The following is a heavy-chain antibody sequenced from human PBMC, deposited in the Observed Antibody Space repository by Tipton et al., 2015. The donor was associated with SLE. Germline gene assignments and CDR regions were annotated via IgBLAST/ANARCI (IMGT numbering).Heavy chain of an antibody. J-gene: IGHJ3*02. CDR1: GGSISSSSYY. CDR2: IYYSGST. CDR3: ARGHLWGGFFDI. D-gene: IGHD3-16*01. Sequence: TLSLTCTVSGGSISSSSYYWGWIRQPPGKGLEWIGSIYYSGSTYYNPSLKSRVTISVDTSKNQFSLKLSSVTAADTAVYYCARGHLWGGFFDIWGQGTMVTVSS. V-gene: IGHV4-39*07.